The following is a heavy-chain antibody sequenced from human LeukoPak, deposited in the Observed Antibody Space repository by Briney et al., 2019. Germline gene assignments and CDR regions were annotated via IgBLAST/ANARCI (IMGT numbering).Heavy chain of an antibody. J-gene: IGHJ5*02. V-gene: IGHV6-1*01. CDR1: GDSVSSNSAA. CDR3: ARVGHSGSLGA. Sequence: SQTLSLTCVISGDSVSSNSAAWNWLRQSPSRGLEWLGRTYYRSRWYNDYAVSVKSRITMNPDTSKNQLSLQLNSVTPEDTAVYYCARVGHSGSLGAWGQGTPVTVSS. CDR2: TYYRSRWYN. D-gene: IGHD1-26*01.